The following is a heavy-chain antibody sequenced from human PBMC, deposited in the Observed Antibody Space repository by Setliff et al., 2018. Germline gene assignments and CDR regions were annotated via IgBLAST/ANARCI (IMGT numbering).Heavy chain of an antibody. CDR1: GYTFTSHY. D-gene: IGHD3-22*01. Sequence: GASVKVSCKASGYTFTSHYMHWVRQAPGLGLEWMGTINPSSGRTSYAQEFQGRVTMTRDTSTSTVYMDMSSLRSEDTAVYYCARDVFPYHYEGAFDIWGQGTMVTVS. V-gene: IGHV1-46*01. CDR3: ARDVFPYHYEGAFDI. J-gene: IGHJ3*02. CDR2: INPSSGRT.